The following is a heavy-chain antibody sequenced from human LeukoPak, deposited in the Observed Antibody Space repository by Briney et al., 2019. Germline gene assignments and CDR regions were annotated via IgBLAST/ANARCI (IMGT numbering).Heavy chain of an antibody. D-gene: IGHD2-15*01. CDR3: AREDCSGGSCRFDY. J-gene: IGHJ4*02. CDR2: LYESGST. CDR1: GGSIRTGGSVSGYY. Sequence: SETLSLTCTVSGGSIRTGGSVSGYYWNWIRQPPGKGLEWIGYLYESGSTKYNPSLKSRVTMSVDTSNNQFSLRLNSVTPADTAVYFCAREDCSGGSCRFDYWGQGTLVTVSA. V-gene: IGHV4-61*08.